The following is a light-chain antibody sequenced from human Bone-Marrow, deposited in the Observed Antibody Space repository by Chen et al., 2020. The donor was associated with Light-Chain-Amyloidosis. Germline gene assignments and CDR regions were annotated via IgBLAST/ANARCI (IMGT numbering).Light chain of an antibody. Sequence: DIVMTQSPESLAVSLGERATINCKSSQSVSLSSNSKNYLAWYRQKPGQPPNLLIYWASTRESGVPDRCSGSAAGTDFTLTITHLQADDVAVYYCQQYYTTPWTFGQGTRVEIK. CDR2: WAS. V-gene: IGKV4-1*01. J-gene: IGKJ1*01. CDR3: QQYYTTPWT. CDR1: QSVSLSSNSKNY.